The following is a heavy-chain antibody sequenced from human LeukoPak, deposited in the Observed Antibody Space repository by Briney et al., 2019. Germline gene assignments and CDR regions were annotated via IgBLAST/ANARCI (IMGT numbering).Heavy chain of an antibody. J-gene: IGHJ4*02. CDR3: ASRAAADFGDYEGMVY. Sequence: ASVKVSCKASGYTFTNYYIHWVRQAPGQGLEWMGWINSNRGGTNYAQKLQGRVTMTRDRSINTAYMELSRLSSDDTAVYYCASRAAADFGDYEGMVYWGQGTLVTVSS. CDR1: GYTFTNYY. CDR2: INSNRGGT. V-gene: IGHV1-2*02. D-gene: IGHD4-17*01.